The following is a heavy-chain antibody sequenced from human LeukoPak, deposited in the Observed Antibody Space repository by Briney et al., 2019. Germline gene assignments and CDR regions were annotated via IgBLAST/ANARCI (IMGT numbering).Heavy chain of an antibody. V-gene: IGHV3-30-3*01. CDR1: GFTFSRYA. J-gene: IGHJ6*03. CDR3: ARGGSISYYYYYMDV. Sequence: GGSLRLSCAASGFTFSRYAMHWVRQAPGKGLEWVAVISFDGSNKDYADPVKGRFTFSRENSKNTLYLQMNSLRAEDTAVYYCARGGSISYYYYYMDVWGKGTTVTVSS. CDR2: ISFDGSNK. D-gene: IGHD1-14*01.